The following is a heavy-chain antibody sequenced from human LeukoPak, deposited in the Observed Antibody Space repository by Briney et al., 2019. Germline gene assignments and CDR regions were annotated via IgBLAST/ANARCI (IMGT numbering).Heavy chain of an antibody. CDR3: ATPAGGYSYGRYFDY. V-gene: IGHV1-69*13. D-gene: IGHD5-18*01. Sequence: SVTVSCKASGGTFSSYANSGVRQAPGQGLEWMGGIIPIFGTANYAQKFQGRVTITADESTSTAYMELSSLRSEDTAVYYCATPAGGYSYGRYFDYWGQGTLVTVSS. CDR1: GGTFSSYA. CDR2: IIPIFGTA. J-gene: IGHJ4*02.